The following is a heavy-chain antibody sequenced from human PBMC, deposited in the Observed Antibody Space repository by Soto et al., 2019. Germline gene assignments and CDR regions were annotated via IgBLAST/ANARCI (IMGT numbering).Heavy chain of an antibody. J-gene: IGHJ5*02. CDR3: ARDLGTTSRFDP. V-gene: IGHV4-59*11. CDR1: GGSIINQF. Sequence: SETLSLTCSVSGGSIINQFWSWIRQPPGKGLEWIGYISYSGNTNYNPSLKSRLTMSLDTSKSQFSLKLSSVTAADTAVYYCARDLGTTSRFDPWGQGTLVTVSS. D-gene: IGHD2-2*01. CDR2: ISYSGNT.